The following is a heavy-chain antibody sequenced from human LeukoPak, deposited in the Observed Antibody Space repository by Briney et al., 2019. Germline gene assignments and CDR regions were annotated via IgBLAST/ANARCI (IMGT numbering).Heavy chain of an antibody. Sequence: GGSLRLSCAASGFTFSSYGMHWVRQAPGKGLEWVAVISYDGSNKYYADSVKGRFTISRDHSKNTLYLQMNSLRAEDTAVYYCAMGYGDYWGQGTLVTVSS. D-gene: IGHD1-1*01. CDR3: AMGYGDY. CDR1: GFTFSSYG. V-gene: IGHV3-30*03. CDR2: ISYDGSNK. J-gene: IGHJ4*02.